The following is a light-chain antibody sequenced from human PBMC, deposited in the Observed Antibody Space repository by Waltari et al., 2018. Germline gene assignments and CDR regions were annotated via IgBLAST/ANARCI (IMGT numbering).Light chain of an antibody. Sequence: DIQMTQSPSSVSASVADRVTITFRASHDINNWLAWYQQKPGKAPKLLIYGASNLQSGVPSRFSGSGSGTDFTLTITGLQGDDFAVYYCQQYKTWAFGQGTRVEI. CDR1: HDINNW. CDR3: QQYKTWA. J-gene: IGKJ1*01. V-gene: IGKV1-12*01. CDR2: GAS.